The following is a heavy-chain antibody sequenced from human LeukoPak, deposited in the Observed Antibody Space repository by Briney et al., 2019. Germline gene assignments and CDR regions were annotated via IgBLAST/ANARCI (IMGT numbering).Heavy chain of an antibody. CDR1: GFTFSSYA. CDR3: AKVGSGWPGYYFDY. J-gene: IGHJ4*02. Sequence: GGSLRLSCAASGFTFSSYAMHWVRLSPGKGLEYVSGISSNGGTTSYEDSVQGRFTISRDNSKNTLYLQMGSLSGEDMAVYYCAKVGSGWPGYYFDYWGQGTLVTVSS. D-gene: IGHD6-19*01. V-gene: IGHV3-64*02. CDR2: ISSNGGTT.